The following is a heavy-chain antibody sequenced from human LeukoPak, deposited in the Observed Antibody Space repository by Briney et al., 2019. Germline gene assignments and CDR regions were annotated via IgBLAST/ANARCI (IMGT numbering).Heavy chain of an antibody. J-gene: IGHJ4*02. Sequence: GASVKVSCKASGYTFINYGMHWVRQAPGQRLEWMGWINAGDGNAKYSQKFQGRVTITRDTSARTAYMEVSSLRSEDTAVYYCARDNSYAIYWGQGTLVTVSS. CDR3: ARDNSYAIY. V-gene: IGHV1-3*01. CDR1: GYTFINYG. CDR2: INAGDGNA. D-gene: IGHD2-2*01.